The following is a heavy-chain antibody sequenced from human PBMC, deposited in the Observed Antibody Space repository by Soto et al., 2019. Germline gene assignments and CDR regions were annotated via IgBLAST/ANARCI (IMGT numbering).Heavy chain of an antibody. Sequence: SETLSLTCTVSGGSISSSSYYWGWIRQPPGKGLEWIGSIYYSGSTYYNPSLKSRVTISVDTSKNQFSLKLSSVTAADTAVYYCARTNKYLSRRPAALGTLYWGQGTLVTVSS. V-gene: IGHV4-39*01. CDR1: GGSISSSSYY. J-gene: IGHJ4*02. CDR2: IYYSGST. CDR3: ARTNKYLSRRPAALGTLY. D-gene: IGHD1-1*01.